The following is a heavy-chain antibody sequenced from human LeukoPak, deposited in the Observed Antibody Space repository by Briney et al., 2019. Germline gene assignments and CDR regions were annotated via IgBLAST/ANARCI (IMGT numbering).Heavy chain of an antibody. J-gene: IGHJ3*02. V-gene: IGHV3-21*01. Sequence: GGSLRLSCAASGFTFSSYSMNWVRQAPGKGLEWVSSISSSSSYIYYADSVKGRFTISRDNAKNSPYLQMNSLRAEDTAVYYCARQWFSTIFGVVTTHDAFDIWGQGTMVTVSS. CDR1: GFTFSSYS. CDR2: ISSSSSYI. CDR3: ARQWFSTIFGVVTTHDAFDI. D-gene: IGHD3-3*01.